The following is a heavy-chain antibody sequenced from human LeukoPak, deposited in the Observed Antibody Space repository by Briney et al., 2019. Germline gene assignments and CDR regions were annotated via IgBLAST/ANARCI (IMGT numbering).Heavy chain of an antibody. V-gene: IGHV3-11*01. Sequence: GGSLRLSCAASGFTFSDYYMSWIRQAPGRGLEWVSLISSSQRAINYGDSVKGRFTTSRDNAKNSLYLQMNSLRAEDTAIYYCADRHSDPYLPYWGQGILVTVSA. D-gene: IGHD5-18*01. CDR2: ISSSQRAI. CDR3: ADRHSDPYLPY. J-gene: IGHJ4*02. CDR1: GFTFSDYY.